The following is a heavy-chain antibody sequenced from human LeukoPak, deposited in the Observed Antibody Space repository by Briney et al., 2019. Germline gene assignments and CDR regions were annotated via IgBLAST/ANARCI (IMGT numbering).Heavy chain of an antibody. CDR3: ARAPSRLRFIDY. CDR2: INSDGSST. D-gene: IGHD3-16*01. CDR1: EFTFSSYW. J-gene: IGHJ4*02. V-gene: IGHV3-74*01. Sequence: QTGGSLRLSCAASEFTFSSYWMHWVRQAPGKGLVWVSRINSDGSSTSYADSVKGRFTISRDNAKNTLYLQMNSLRAEDTAVYYCARAPSRLRFIDYWGQGTLVTVSS.